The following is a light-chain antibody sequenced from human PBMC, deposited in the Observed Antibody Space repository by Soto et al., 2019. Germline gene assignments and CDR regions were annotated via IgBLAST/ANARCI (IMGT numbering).Light chain of an antibody. CDR1: QGVHSD. CDR3: QQYTSWPPLT. V-gene: IGKV3-15*01. J-gene: IGKJ4*01. CDR2: DAS. Sequence: EIVMTQSPATLSVSPGEGATLSCRASQGVHSDLAWYQQKPGQPPRLLIYDASTRATGIPARFSGSGSGTEFTLSISSLQSEDFAVYYCQQYTSWPPLTFGGGTKVEI.